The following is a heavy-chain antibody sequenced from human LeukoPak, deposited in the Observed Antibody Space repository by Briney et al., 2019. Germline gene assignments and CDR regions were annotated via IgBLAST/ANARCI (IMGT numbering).Heavy chain of an antibody. CDR3: ARETQDIYSPSWGLYDTYYYIDA. CDR1: PGSMDSGLYY. CDR2: ISKNVGA. J-gene: IGHJ6*03. V-gene: IGHV4-61*02. D-gene: IGHD5/OR15-5a*01. Sequence: SETLSLTCAVSPGSMDSGLYYWTWIRQPAGKGLEWIGRISKNVGAAYNPSLRSRVTITVATSNNHVSLKLTSVTAADTAVYYCARETQDIYSPSWGLYDTYYYIDAWGKGTTVSVSS.